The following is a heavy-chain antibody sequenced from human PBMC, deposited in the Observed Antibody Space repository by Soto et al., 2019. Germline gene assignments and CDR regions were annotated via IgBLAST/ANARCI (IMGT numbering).Heavy chain of an antibody. CDR3: ASGPFDWLPSFDY. V-gene: IGHV4-39*01. J-gene: IGHJ4*02. D-gene: IGHD3-9*01. CDR1: GGSISSSSYY. Sequence: SETLSLTCTVSGGSISSSSYYWGWIRQPPGKGLEWIGSIYYSGSTYYNPSLKSRVTISVDTSKNQFSLKLSSVTAADTAVYYCASGPFDWLPSFDYWGQGTLVTVSS. CDR2: IYYSGST.